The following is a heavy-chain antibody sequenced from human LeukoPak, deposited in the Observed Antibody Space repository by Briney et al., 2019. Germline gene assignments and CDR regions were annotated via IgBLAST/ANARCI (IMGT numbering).Heavy chain of an antibody. CDR2: ISWNSGSI. CDR1: GFTFDDYA. J-gene: IGHJ6*03. CDR3: AKDIGRGLSGYYSYMDV. D-gene: IGHD3-22*01. Sequence: PGRSLRLSCAASGFTFDDYAIHWVRQAPGKGLEWVSGISWNSGSIGYADSVKGRFTISRDNAKNSLYLQMNSLRAEDMALYYCAKDIGRGLSGYYSYMDVWGKGTTVTVSS. V-gene: IGHV3-9*03.